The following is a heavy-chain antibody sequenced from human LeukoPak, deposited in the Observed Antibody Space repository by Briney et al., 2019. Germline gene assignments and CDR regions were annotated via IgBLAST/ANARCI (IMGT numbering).Heavy chain of an antibody. V-gene: IGHV4-39*01. D-gene: IGHD2-15*01. Sequence: SETLSLTCTVSGGSISSSSYYWGWIRQPPGKGLEWIGSIYYSGSTYYNPSLKSRVTISVDTSKNQFSLKLSSVTAADTAVYYCARHRRVVAHFDYWGQGTLVTVSS. CDR3: ARHRRVVAHFDY. J-gene: IGHJ4*02. CDR1: GGSISSSSYY. CDR2: IYYSGST.